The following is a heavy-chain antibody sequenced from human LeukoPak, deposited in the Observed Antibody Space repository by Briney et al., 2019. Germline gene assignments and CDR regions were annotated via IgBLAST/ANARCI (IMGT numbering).Heavy chain of an antibody. CDR1: DDSISDYY. J-gene: IGHJ4*02. CDR3: TRGAGWLIDY. V-gene: IGHV4-59*01. CDR2: IHNSGTS. D-gene: IGHD3-16*01. Sequence: PSETLSLTCTVSDDSISDYYRGWIRQPPGKGLEWIGYIHNSGTSTYNLSLKSRVTISADTSRNQFSLKLNSMTTADTAVYYCTRGAGWLIDYWGQGILVTVSS.